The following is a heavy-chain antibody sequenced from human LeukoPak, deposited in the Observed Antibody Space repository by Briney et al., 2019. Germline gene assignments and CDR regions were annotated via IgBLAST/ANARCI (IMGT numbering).Heavy chain of an antibody. V-gene: IGHV4-39*01. D-gene: IGHD6-19*01. CDR3: ARKSGIAVAGRYYYYYMDV. CDR1: VGSISSSSYH. Sequence: SETLSLTCTVSVGSISSSSYHWGWIRQPPGKGLVSIASIYYSGTTYYNPSLKSRVTISVDTSKNQFSLKLSSVTAADTAVYYCARKSGIAVAGRYYYYYMDVWGKGTTVTISS. J-gene: IGHJ6*03. CDR2: IYYSGTT.